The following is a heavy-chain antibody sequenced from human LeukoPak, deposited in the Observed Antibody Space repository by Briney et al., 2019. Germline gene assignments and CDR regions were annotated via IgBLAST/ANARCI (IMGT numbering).Heavy chain of an antibody. CDR1: GFSFNNYV. D-gene: IGHD3-22*01. V-gene: IGHV3-23*01. CDR3: AKFPGYYDSSTYSL. CDR2: ISGSGVTT. Sequence: GGSLRLSCVASGFSFNNYVMSWVRQAPGKGLECVSSISGSGVTTFYADSVKGRFTISRDNSQNTLYLQMNTLRAEDTAVYYCAKFPGYYDSSTYSLWGQGTLVTASS. J-gene: IGHJ4*02.